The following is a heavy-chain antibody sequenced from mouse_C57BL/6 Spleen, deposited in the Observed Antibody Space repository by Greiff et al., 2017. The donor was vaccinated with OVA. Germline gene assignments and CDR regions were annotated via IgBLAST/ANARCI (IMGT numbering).Heavy chain of an antibody. Sequence: EVKLMESGPVLVKPGASVKMSCKASGYTFTDYYMNWVKQSHGKSLEWIGVINPYNGGTSYNQKFKGKATLTVDKSSSTAYMELNSLTSEDSAVYYCARSPYGNYVDYWGQGTTLTVSS. CDR1: GYTFTDYY. CDR2: INPYNGGT. CDR3: ARSPYGNYVDY. J-gene: IGHJ2*01. D-gene: IGHD2-1*01. V-gene: IGHV1-19*01.